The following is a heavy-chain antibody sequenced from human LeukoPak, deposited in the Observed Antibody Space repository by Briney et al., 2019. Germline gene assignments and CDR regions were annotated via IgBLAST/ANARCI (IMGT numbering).Heavy chain of an antibody. CDR1: GFTFSSYS. CDR2: ISSSSSTI. D-gene: IGHD3-3*01. J-gene: IGHJ4*02. Sequence: GGSLRLSCAASGFTFSSYSMNWVRQAPGKGLEWVSYISSSSSTIYYADSVKGRFTISRDNAKNSLYLQMNSLRAEDTAVCYCASHDFWSGFDYWGQGTLVTVSS. CDR3: ASHDFWSGFDY. V-gene: IGHV3-48*01.